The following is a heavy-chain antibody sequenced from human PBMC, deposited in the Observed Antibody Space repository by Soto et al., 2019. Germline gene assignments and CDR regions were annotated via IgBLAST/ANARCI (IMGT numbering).Heavy chain of an antibody. V-gene: IGHV1-2*02. CDR1: GYTFTGYY. CDR2: INPNSGGT. D-gene: IGHD3-9*01. CDR3: ARDNDILTGSLYYGMDV. J-gene: IGHJ6*02. Sequence: ASVKVSCKASGYTFTGYYMHWVRQAPGQGLEWMGWINPNSGGTNYAQKFQGRVTMTRDTSISTAYMELSRLRSDDTAVYYCARDNDILTGSLYYGMDVWGQGTTVTVSS.